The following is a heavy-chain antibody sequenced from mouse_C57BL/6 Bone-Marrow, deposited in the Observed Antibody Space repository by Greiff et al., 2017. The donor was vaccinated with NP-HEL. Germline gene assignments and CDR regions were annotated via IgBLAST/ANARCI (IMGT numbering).Heavy chain of an antibody. V-gene: IGHV1-52*01. D-gene: IGHD2-3*01. CDR3: AGYFYAMDY. CDR1: GYTFTSYW. Sequence: VKLQQPGAELVRPGSSVKLSCKASGYTFTSYWMHWVKQRPIQGLEWIGNIDPSDSDTHYNQKFKDKATLTVDKSSSTAYMQLSSLTSEDSAVYYCAGYFYAMDYGGQGTSATVSA. J-gene: IGHJ4*01. CDR2: IDPSDSDT.